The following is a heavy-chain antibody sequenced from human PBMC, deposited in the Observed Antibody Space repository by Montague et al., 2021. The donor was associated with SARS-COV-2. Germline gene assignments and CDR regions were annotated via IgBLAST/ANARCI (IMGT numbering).Heavy chain of an antibody. Sequence: SETLSLTCTVSGDSTSCPNCYWGWIRQAPGKGLVWIGTIYNSGTTYYNPSLKSRLTISIDTSKNQFSLKLTSDTAADTAVYYCARHRNYGDHSLDNWFHPWGQGTLVTVSS. V-gene: IGHV4-39*01. CDR1: GDSTSCPNCY. CDR3: ARHRNYGDHSLDNWFHP. D-gene: IGHD4-17*01. CDR2: IYNSGTT. J-gene: IGHJ5*02.